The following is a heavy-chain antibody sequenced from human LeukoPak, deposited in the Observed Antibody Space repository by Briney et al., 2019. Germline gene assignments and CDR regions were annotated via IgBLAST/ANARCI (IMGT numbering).Heavy chain of an antibody. V-gene: IGHV1-18*01. CDR1: GYTFTSYG. D-gene: IGHD3-22*01. CDR2: ISAYNGNT. CDR3: ARDRVIRGYPDY. J-gene: IGHJ4*02. Sequence: ASVKVSCKASGYTFTSYGISWVRQAPGQGLEWMGWISAYNGNTNYAQKLQGRVTMTTDTSTSTACMELRSLRSDDTAVYYCARDRVIRGYPDYWGQGTLVTVSS.